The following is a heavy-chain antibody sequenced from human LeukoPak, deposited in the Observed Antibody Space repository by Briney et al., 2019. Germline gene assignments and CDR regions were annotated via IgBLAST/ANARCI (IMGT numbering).Heavy chain of an antibody. CDR2: IYYSGST. CDR1: GGSVSSGSYY. CDR3: AREMIVVVPLANWFDP. Sequence: SETLSLTCTVSGGSVSSGSYYWSWIRQPPGKGLEWIGYIYYSGSTNYNPSLKSRVTISVDTSKNQFSLKLSSVTAADTAVYYCAREMIVVVPLANWFDPWGQGTLVTVSS. D-gene: IGHD3-22*01. J-gene: IGHJ5*02. V-gene: IGHV4-61*01.